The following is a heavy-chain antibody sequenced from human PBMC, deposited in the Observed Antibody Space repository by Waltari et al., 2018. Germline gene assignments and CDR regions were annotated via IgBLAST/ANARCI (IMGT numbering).Heavy chain of an antibody. V-gene: IGHV1-69*12. CDR2: IIPIFGTA. Sequence: QVQLVQSGAEVKKPGSSVKVSCKASGGTFSSYAISWVRPAPGQGLEWMGGIIPIFGTANYAQKFQGRVTITADESTSTAYMELNSLRSEDTAVYYCARDWGMTTVTTGLYYYYYMDVWGKGTTVTISS. CDR1: GGTFSSYA. J-gene: IGHJ6*03. D-gene: IGHD4-17*01. CDR3: ARDWGMTTVTTGLYYYYYMDV.